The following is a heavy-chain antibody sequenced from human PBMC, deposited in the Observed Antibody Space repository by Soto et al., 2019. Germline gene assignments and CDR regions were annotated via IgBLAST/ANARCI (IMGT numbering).Heavy chain of an antibody. D-gene: IGHD3-22*01. J-gene: IGHJ4*02. V-gene: IGHV5-51*01. Sequence: GESLKISCKGSGYSFTSYWIGWVRQMPGKGLEWMGIIYPGDSDTRYSPSFQGQVTISADKSISTAYLQWSSLKAPDTAMYYCARPYDSSGYHEYYFDYWGQGTLVTVSS. CDR1: GYSFTSYW. CDR3: ARPYDSSGYHEYYFDY. CDR2: IYPGDSDT.